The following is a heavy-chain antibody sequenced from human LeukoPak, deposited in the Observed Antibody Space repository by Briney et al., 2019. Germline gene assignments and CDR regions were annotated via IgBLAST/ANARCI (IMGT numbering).Heavy chain of an antibody. CDR1: GGSFSSGSYY. CDR3: ARDGHNWNYDGSYWYFDL. Sequence: SETLSLTCTVSGGSFSSGSYYWSWIRQPPGKGLEWIGYIYYSGSTNYNPSLKSRVTISVDTSKNQFSLKLSSVTAADTAVYYCARDGHNWNYDGSYWYFDLWGRGTLVTVSS. V-gene: IGHV4-61*01. D-gene: IGHD1-7*01. CDR2: IYYSGST. J-gene: IGHJ2*01.